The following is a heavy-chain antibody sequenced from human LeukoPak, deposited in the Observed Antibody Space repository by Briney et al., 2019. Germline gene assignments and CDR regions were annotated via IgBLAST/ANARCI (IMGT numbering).Heavy chain of an antibody. CDR2: ISSSGSAT. V-gene: IGHV3-48*02. J-gene: IGHJ4*02. CDR3: AKVGAADEDY. Sequence: PGGSLRLSCEASGFILSNYNMNWVRQAPGKGLEWVSYISSSGSATFYADSVKGRFTISRDSSKNSLYLQMNRVRDEDTAVYYCAKVGAADEDYWGQGTLVTVSS. D-gene: IGHD1-26*01. CDR1: GFILSNYN.